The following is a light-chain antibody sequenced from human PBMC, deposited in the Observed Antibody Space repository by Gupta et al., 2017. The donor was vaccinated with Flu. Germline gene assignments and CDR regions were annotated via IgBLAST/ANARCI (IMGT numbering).Light chain of an antibody. CDR2: GAS. CDR3: QQYNKWPPVT. Sequence: ATLSVSPGERATLSCRASQSVSRDLAWYQQKPGQAPRLLIYGASTRATGIPARFSGSGSGTEFSLTINSLQSEDFAIYYCQQYNKWPPVTFGQGTRLEIE. V-gene: IGKV3-15*01. J-gene: IGKJ5*01. CDR1: QSVSRD.